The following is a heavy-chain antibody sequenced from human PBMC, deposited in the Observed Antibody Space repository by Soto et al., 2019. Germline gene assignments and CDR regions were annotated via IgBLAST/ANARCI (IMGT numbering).Heavy chain of an antibody. CDR3: ARVKQEYGSSSRYFDY. CDR1: GGSFSSGGCN. J-gene: IGHJ4*02. Sequence: PSETLWLTCAVSGGSFSSGGCNWSWKRQDPGKGLEWIGYIYYSGSTYYNPSLKSRVTISVDTSKNQFSLKLSSVTAADTAVYYCARVKQEYGSSSRYFDYWGQGTLVTVSA. CDR2: IYYSGST. V-gene: IGHV4-31*11. D-gene: IGHD6-6*01.